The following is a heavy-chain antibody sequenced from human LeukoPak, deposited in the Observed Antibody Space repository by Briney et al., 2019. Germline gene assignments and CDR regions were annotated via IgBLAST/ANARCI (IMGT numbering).Heavy chain of an antibody. CDR3: VRDGVGTPPFDY. CDR2: IKGDGSST. Sequence: GGSLRLSCAASGFTFSSNWMHWVRQAPGKGLVWVSRIKGDGSSTSYADSVKGRFTISRDNAKNTLFLQMNSLRAEDTAVYYCVRDGVGTPPFDYWGQGALVTVSS. CDR1: GFTFSSNW. V-gene: IGHV3-74*01. J-gene: IGHJ4*02. D-gene: IGHD4-23*01.